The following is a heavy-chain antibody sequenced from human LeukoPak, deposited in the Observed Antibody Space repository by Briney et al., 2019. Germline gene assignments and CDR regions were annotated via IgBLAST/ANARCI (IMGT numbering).Heavy chain of an antibody. J-gene: IGHJ4*02. D-gene: IGHD3-3*01. CDR2: IYTSGST. CDR1: GGSISSYY. Sequence: KPSETLSLTCTVSGGSISSYYWSWIRQPAGKGLEWIGRIYTSGSTNYNPSLKSRVTISVDTSKNQFSLKLSSVTAADTAVYYCARSGPYDFWSGYDVWGQGTLVTVSS. V-gene: IGHV4-4*07. CDR3: ARSGPYDFWSGYDV.